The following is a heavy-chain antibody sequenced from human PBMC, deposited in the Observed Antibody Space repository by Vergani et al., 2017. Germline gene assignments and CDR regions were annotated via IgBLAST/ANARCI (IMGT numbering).Heavy chain of an antibody. V-gene: IGHV4-59*01. D-gene: IGHD6-6*01. CDR2: IYYSGST. Sequence: QVQLQESGPGLVKPSETLSLTCTVSGGPISSYYWSWIRQPPGKGLEWIGYIYYSGSTNYNPSLKSRVTISGDTSKNQFSLKLSSVTAADTAVYYCVRDWQQGIAARPDLIGGMDVWGQGTTVTVSS. J-gene: IGHJ6*02. CDR3: VRDWQQGIAARPDLIGGMDV. CDR1: GGPISSYY.